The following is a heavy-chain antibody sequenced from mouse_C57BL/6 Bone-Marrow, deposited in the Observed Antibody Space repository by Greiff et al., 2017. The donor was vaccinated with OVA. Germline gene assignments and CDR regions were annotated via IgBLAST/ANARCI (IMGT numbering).Heavy chain of an antibody. Sequence: EVQLQQSVAELVRPGASVKLSCTASGFNIKNTSMHWVKQRPEQGLEWIGRIDPANGTTKYDPKFPGKATLTADTTSNTAYLQRSSLTSEDTASYYCARWGYWGQGTTLTVSA. CDR1: GFNIKNTS. D-gene: IGHD2-3*01. J-gene: IGHJ2*01. V-gene: IGHV14-3*01. CDR2: IDPANGTT. CDR3: ARWGY.